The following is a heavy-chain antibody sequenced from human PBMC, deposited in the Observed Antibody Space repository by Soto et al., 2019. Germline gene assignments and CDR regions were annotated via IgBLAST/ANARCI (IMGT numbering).Heavy chain of an antibody. Sequence: PSETLSLTCSVSGGSISSGGYSWSWIRQPPGKGLEWIGYIYHSGSTYYNPSLKSRVTISVDRSKNQFSLKLSSVTAADTAVYYCARAASSGYSPYNWFDPWGKGTRVTASS. V-gene: IGHV4-30-2*01. CDR2: IYHSGST. J-gene: IGHJ5*02. D-gene: IGHD3-22*01. CDR3: ARAASSGYSPYNWFDP. CDR1: GGSISSGGYS.